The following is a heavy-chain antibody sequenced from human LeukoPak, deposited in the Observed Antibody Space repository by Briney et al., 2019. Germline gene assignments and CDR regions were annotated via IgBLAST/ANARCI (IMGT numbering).Heavy chain of an antibody. Sequence: ASVKVSCKASGYTFSSYGVSWVRQAPGQGLEWMGWINVYNGHTDYAQKLQGRVTMTTDTSTSTAYMELRSLRSDDTAIYYCARDGAMYSNSFDYWGQGTLVTVSS. D-gene: IGHD6-6*01. CDR1: GYTFSSYG. V-gene: IGHV1-18*01. CDR3: ARDGAMYSNSFDY. CDR2: INVYNGHT. J-gene: IGHJ4*02.